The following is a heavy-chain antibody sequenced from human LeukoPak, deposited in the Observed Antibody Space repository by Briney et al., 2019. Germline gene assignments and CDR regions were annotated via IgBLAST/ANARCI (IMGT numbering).Heavy chain of an antibody. Sequence: PGQSLRLSCAASGVTLGRYAVNWARQAPGRGLEWVSYISPSADASVYAESVKGRISISRDNSKNIVYLHLDSLRAEDTAKYYCVRKVYYYMDVWGKGTTVTVSS. J-gene: IGHJ6*04. CDR1: GVTLGRYA. D-gene: IGHD3-10*01. V-gene: IGHV3-23*01. CDR2: ISPSADAS. CDR3: VRKVYYYMDV.